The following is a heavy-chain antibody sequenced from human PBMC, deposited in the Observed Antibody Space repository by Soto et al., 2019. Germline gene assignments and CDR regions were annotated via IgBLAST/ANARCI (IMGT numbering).Heavy chain of an antibody. V-gene: IGHV4-34*01. D-gene: IGHD6-19*01. CDR2: INHSGST. J-gene: IGHJ5*02. Sequence: KPSETLSLTCAVYGGSFSVYYWSWIRQPPGKGLEWIGEINHSGSTNYNPSLKSRVTISVDTSKNQFSLKLSSVTAADTAVYYCARKGSGSGAVADNWFDPWGQGTLVTVSS. CDR1: GGSFSVYY. CDR3: ARKGSGSGAVADNWFDP.